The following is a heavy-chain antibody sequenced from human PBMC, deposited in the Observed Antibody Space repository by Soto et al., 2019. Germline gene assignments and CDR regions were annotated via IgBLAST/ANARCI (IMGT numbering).Heavy chain of an antibody. J-gene: IGHJ4*02. CDR1: GGSISSGDYY. Sequence: PSETLSLTCTVSGGSISSGDYYWGWIRQSPGKGLEWIGEIYHSGTTNYNPSLKGRVTISTDKSKNQFSLNLNSLTAADTAVYFCAREVVLATPFFDSWGQGTLVTVSS. V-gene: IGHV4-61*05. CDR2: IYHSGTT. D-gene: IGHD2-15*01. CDR3: AREVVLATPFFDS.